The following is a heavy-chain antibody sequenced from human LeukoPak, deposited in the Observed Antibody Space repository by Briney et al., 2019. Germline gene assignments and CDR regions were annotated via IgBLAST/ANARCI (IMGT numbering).Heavy chain of an antibody. J-gene: IGHJ3*02. CDR3: ARTTVVIVPSDAFDI. Sequence: GGSLRLSCAASEFTFSSCTMNWVRQAPGKGLEWVSSISSSSSYIYYADSVKGRFTISRDNAKNSLYLQMNSLRAEDTAVYYCARTTVVIVPSDAFDIWGQGTMVTVSS. CDR2: ISSSSSYI. D-gene: IGHD4-23*01. V-gene: IGHV3-21*01. CDR1: EFTFSSCT.